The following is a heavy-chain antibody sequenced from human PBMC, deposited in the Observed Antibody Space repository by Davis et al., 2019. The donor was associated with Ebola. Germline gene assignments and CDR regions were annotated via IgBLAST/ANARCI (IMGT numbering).Heavy chain of an antibody. V-gene: IGHV3-30*18. CDR3: AKGPLTGIVGAEIFRFDY. Sequence: PGGSLRLSCAASGFTFSSYGMHWVRQAPGKGLEWVAVISYDGSNKYYADSVKGRFTISRDNSKNKLYLQMNSLRAEDTAVYYCAKGPLTGIVGAEIFRFDYWGQGTLVTVSS. J-gene: IGHJ4*02. D-gene: IGHD1-26*01. CDR2: ISYDGSNK. CDR1: GFTFSSYG.